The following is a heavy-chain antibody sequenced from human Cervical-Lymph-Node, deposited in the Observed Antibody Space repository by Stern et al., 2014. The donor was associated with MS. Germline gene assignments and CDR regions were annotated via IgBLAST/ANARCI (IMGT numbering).Heavy chain of an antibody. CDR3: ARQRYFDY. CDR1: GYTFTSYW. CDR2: IFPGGSDI. V-gene: IGHV5-51*01. Sequence: EVQLVQSGPEVKRPGASLKISCQASGYTFTSYWIGWVRQMPGTGLEWIAIIFPGGSDIRCSPSFQGQVTISADKSSSTAYLQWNTLKASDTAIYYCARQRYFDYWGQGTLVTVSS. J-gene: IGHJ4*02.